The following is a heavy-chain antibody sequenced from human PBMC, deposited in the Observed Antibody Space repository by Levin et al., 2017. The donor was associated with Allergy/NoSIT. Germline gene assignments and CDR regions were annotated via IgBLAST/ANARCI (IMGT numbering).Heavy chain of an antibody. Sequence: GESLKISCAASGFTFSSYDMHWVRQATGKGLEWVSAIGTAGDTYYPGSVKGRFTISRENAKNSLYLQMNSLRAGDTAVYYCARGGGVRRVTPYDAFDIWGQGTMVTVSS. CDR3: ARGGGVRRVTPYDAFDI. CDR2: IGTAGDT. CDR1: GFTFSSYD. V-gene: IGHV3-13*04. J-gene: IGHJ3*02. D-gene: IGHD3-10*01.